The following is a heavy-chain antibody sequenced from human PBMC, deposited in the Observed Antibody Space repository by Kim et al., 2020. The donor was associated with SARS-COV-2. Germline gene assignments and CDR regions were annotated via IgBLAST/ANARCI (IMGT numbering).Heavy chain of an antibody. D-gene: IGHD3-3*01. Sequence: GGSLRLSCAASGFTLSDHHMDWVRQAAGKGLEWVGRSRRKADSYTTQYAASVRVRLIISRDDSTNSLYLQMNSLKTEDTAVYFCVAFLSGLVYWGQGPLVTVSS. CDR2: SRRKADSYTT. CDR3: VAFLSGLVY. V-gene: IGHV3-72*01. CDR1: GFTLSDHH. J-gene: IGHJ4*02.